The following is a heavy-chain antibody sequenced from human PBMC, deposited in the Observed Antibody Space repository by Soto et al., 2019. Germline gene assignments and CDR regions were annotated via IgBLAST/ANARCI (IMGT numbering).Heavy chain of an antibody. D-gene: IGHD6-19*01. J-gene: IGHJ6*02. V-gene: IGHV3-15*07. CDR3: TTGVAGTGADYYYYGMDV. CDR1: GFTFSNAW. Sequence: GGSLRLSCAASGFTFSNAWMNWVRQAPGKGLEWVGRIKSKTDGGTTDYAAPVKGRFTISRDDSKNTLYLQMNSLKTEDTAVYYCTTGVAGTGADYYYYGMDVWGQGTTVTVSS. CDR2: IKSKTDGGTT.